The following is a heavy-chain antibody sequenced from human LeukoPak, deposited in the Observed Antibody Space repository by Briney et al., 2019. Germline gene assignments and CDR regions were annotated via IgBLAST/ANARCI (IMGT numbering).Heavy chain of an antibody. J-gene: IGHJ6*03. Sequence: ASETLSLTCTVSGGSISSSSYYWGWIRQPPGKGLEWIGSIYYSGSTYYNPSLKSRVTISVDTSKNQFSLKLSSVTAADTAVYYCTRGSIAYYYMDVWGKGTTVTISS. CDR3: TRGSIAYYYMDV. CDR1: GGSISSSSYY. D-gene: IGHD3-22*01. V-gene: IGHV4-39*07. CDR2: IYYSGST.